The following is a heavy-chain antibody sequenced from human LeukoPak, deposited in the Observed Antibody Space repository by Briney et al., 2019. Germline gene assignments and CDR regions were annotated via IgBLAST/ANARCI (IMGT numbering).Heavy chain of an antibody. CDR2: IYYSGST. V-gene: IGHV4-59*01. Sequence: SETLSLTCTVSGGSISSYYWGWIRQPPGKGLEWIGYIYYSGSTNYNPSLKSRVTISVDTSKNQFSLKLSSVTAADTAVYYCARRFREFDYYYYYYMDVWGKGTTVTVSS. D-gene: IGHD3-10*01. J-gene: IGHJ6*03. CDR3: ARRFREFDYYYYYYMDV. CDR1: GGSISSYY.